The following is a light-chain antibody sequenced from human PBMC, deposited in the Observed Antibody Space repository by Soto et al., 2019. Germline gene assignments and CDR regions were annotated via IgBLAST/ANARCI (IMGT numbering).Light chain of an antibody. CDR2: EVS. J-gene: IGLJ1*01. CDR1: SSDVGGYNY. Sequence: QSALTQPPSASGSPGQSVTISCTGTSSDVGGYNYVSWYQQYPGKATKIMIYEVSKRPSGVPDRFSGSKSGNTASLTVSGFQAEDEADYYCGSYADSNNYVFGTGTKVTVL. CDR3: GSYADSNNYV. V-gene: IGLV2-8*01.